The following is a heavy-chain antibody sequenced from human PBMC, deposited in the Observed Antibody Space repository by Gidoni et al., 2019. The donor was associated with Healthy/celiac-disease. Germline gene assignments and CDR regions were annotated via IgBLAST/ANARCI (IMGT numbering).Heavy chain of an antibody. J-gene: IGHJ6*02. CDR2: IWYDGSNK. Sequence: QVQLVESGGGVVQPGRSLRLSCAAAGFTFSSSGMHWVRQAPGKGLEWVAVIWYDGSNKYYADSVKGRFTISRDNSKNTLYLQMNSLRAEDTAVYYCARESPVTMVRGYGMDVWGQGTTVTVSS. D-gene: IGHD3-10*01. CDR1: GFTFSSSG. V-gene: IGHV3-33*01. CDR3: ARESPVTMVRGYGMDV.